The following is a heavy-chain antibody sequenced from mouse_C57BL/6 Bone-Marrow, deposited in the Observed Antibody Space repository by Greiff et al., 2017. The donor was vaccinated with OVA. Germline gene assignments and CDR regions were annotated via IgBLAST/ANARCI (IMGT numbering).Heavy chain of an antibody. CDR2: INPSSGYT. V-gene: IGHV1-7*01. CDR3: ARRGIYYYWDY. Sequence: QVQLQQSGAELAKPGASVKLSCKASGYTFTSYWMNWVKQRPGQGLEWIGYINPSSGYTKYNQKFKGKATLTADKSSITAYMQLSSLTYEDSAIYYCARRGIYYYWDYWGQGTSVTVSS. CDR1: GYTFTSYW. J-gene: IGHJ4*01. D-gene: IGHD1-1*01.